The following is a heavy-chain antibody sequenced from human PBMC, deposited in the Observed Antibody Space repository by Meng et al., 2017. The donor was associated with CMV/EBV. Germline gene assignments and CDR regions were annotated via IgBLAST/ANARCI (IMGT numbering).Heavy chain of an antibody. J-gene: IGHJ4*02. CDR3: ARGGDSWYSDY. V-gene: IGHV1-69*01. Sequence: VPSAAEAKKRVSSVKVSGKTSAGIFSTFAISWVRQAPGEGREWMGGIIPVFETANYAERFQDRVTITADDSTTTADMELSSLRADDTALYFCARGGDSWYSDYWGQGTLVTVSS. CDR1: AGIFSTFA. CDR2: IIPVFETA. D-gene: IGHD1-26*01.